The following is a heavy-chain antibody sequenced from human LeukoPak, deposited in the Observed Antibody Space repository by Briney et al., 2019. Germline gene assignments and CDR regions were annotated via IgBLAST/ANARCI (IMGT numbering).Heavy chain of an antibody. V-gene: IGHV4-34*01. CDR1: GGSFSGYY. CDR3: ARGCYGSGSYLDV. Sequence: SETLSLTCAVYGGSFSGYYWSWIRQPPGKGLEWIGEINHSGSTNYNPSLKSRVTISVDTSKNQFSLKLSSVTAADTAVYYCARGCYGSGSYLDVWGKGTTVTVSS. CDR2: INHSGST. D-gene: IGHD3-10*01. J-gene: IGHJ6*04.